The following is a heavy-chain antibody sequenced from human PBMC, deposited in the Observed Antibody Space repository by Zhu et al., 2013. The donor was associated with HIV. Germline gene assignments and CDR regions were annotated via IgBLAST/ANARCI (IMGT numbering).Heavy chain of an antibody. Sequence: QVQLVQSGAEVKKPGASVKVSCKASGYTFTGYYMHWVRQAPGQGLEWMGWINPNSGGTNYAQKFQGRVTMTRDTSISTAYMELSRLRSDDTAVYYCARGPGASLEMATITRNYYYYGMTVWAEREPTVTVSS. V-gene: IGHV1-2*02. CDR2: INPNSGGT. D-gene: IGHD5-12*01. CDR1: GYTFTGYY. CDR3: ARGPGASLEMATITRNYYYYGMTV. J-gene: IGHJ6*02.